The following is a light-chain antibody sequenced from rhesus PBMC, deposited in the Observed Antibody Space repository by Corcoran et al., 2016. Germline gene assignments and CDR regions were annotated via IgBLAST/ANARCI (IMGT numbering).Light chain of an antibody. J-gene: IGKJ4*01. Sequence: DIQMTQSPSSLSASVGDRVTITCRASENVNNYLNWYQQKPGKAPKLLIYKASTLESGVPSRFSGSGPGTDYPFTISSLQPEDFATYYCQHGYATPLTFGGGTKVELK. V-gene: IGKV1-74*01. CDR1: ENVNNY. CDR2: KAS. CDR3: QHGYATPLT.